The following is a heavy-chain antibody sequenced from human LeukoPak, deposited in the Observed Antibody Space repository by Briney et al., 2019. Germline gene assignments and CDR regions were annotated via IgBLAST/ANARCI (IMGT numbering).Heavy chain of an antibody. CDR1: HFTFDDYA. D-gene: IGHD5-18*01. CDR3: AKGGGDTAMAMDY. V-gene: IGHV3-43D*03. Sequence: GGSLRLSCAASHFTFDDYAMHWVRQAPGKGLEWVSLISRDGGRTYYADSVKGRFTISRDNGKNSLFLQMTRLSAEDTAFYYCAKGGGDTAMAMDYWGQGTLVTVSS. J-gene: IGHJ4*02. CDR2: ISRDGGRT.